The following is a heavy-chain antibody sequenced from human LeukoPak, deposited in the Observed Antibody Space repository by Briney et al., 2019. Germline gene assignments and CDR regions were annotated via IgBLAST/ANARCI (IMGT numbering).Heavy chain of an antibody. CDR2: IIPILGIA. Sequence: SVTVSCKASGGTFSSYAISWVRQAPGQGLEWMGRIIPILGIANYAQKFQGRVTITADKSTSTAYMELSSLRSEDTAVYYCARVVTATYGMDVWGQGTTVTVSS. D-gene: IGHD2-21*02. J-gene: IGHJ6*02. CDR3: ARVVTATYGMDV. V-gene: IGHV1-69*04. CDR1: GGTFSSYA.